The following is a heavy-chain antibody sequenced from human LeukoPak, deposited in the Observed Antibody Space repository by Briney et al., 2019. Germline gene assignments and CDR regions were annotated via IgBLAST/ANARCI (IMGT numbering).Heavy chain of an antibody. CDR1: GYIFTGYY. CDR2: INPNSGGT. CDR3: ARGEVGATAHFDY. D-gene: IGHD1-26*01. V-gene: IGHV1-2*06. J-gene: IGHJ4*02. Sequence: ASVKVSCKASGYIFTGYYMHWVRQAPGQGLEWMGRINPNSGGTNSAQKFYGRVTMTRDTSTSTAYMELSRLTSDDTAVYYCARGEVGATAHFDYWGQGTLVTVSS.